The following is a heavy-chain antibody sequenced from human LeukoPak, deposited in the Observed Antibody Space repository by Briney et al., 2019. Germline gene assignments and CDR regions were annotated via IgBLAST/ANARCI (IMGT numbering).Heavy chain of an antibody. D-gene: IGHD5-18*01. J-gene: IGHJ6*03. CDR3: AKDYSYGYDYCYYMDV. V-gene: IGHV3-23*01. CDR1: RFPFWSYA. CDR2: ISGSGDST. Sequence: GGSLRLLCAASRFPFWSYAMRWVRQAPGKGLEGVSSISGSGDSTYYADSVKSRFTISRDNSKNTLYLQMNSLRAEDTAVYYCAKDYSYGYDYCYYMDVWGKGTTVTISS.